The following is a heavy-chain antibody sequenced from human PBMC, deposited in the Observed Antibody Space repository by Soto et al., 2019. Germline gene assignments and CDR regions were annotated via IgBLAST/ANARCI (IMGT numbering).Heavy chain of an antibody. J-gene: IGHJ3*02. Sequence: PGGSLRLSCAASGFTFSDYYMSWIRQAPGKGLEWVSYISSSGSTIYYADSVKGRFTISRDNAKNSLYLQMNSLRAEDTAVYYCARDHIVATTFDASDIWGQGTMVTVSS. D-gene: IGHD5-12*01. CDR1: GFTFSDYY. CDR2: ISSSGSTI. CDR3: ARDHIVATTFDASDI. V-gene: IGHV3-11*01.